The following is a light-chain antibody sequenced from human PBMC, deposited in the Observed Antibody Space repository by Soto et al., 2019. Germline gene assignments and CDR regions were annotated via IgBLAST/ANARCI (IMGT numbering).Light chain of an antibody. CDR3: AAWDDSLNGPV. CDR1: SSNIGSNT. J-gene: IGLJ3*02. V-gene: IGLV1-44*01. CDR2: TNY. Sequence: QSALTQPPSASGTPGQRVTISCSGSSSNIGSNTVNWYQHLPGTAPKLLIDTNYHRPSGVPDRFSGSKSGTSASLAISGLQSEDEADYYCAAWDDSLNGPVFGGGTKVTVL.